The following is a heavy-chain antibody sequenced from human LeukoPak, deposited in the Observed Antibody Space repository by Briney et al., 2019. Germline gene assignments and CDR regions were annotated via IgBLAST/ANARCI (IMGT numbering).Heavy chain of an antibody. CDR1: GYTFTGYY. V-gene: IGHV1-2*06. Sequence: GASVKVSCKASGYTFTGYYMHWVRQAPGQGLEWMGRINPNSRGTNYAQKFQGRVTMTRDTSISTDYMELSRLRSDDTAVYYCVRGTIVGAYFDYWGQGTLVTVSS. D-gene: IGHD1-26*01. CDR3: VRGTIVGAYFDY. J-gene: IGHJ4*02. CDR2: INPNSRGT.